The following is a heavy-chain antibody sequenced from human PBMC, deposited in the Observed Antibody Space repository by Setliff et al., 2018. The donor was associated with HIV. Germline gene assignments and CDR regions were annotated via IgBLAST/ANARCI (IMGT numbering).Heavy chain of an antibody. Sequence: SETLSLTCTVSDDSISSNYWSWIRQSAGKGLEWVGRIYTGGRTNYNPSLKSRVTISVDTSKNQFSLKLNSVTAADTAVYYCARSGGPTFDPWGQGTLVTVSS. CDR3: ARSGGPTFDP. D-gene: IGHD3-16*01. J-gene: IGHJ5*02. CDR1: DDSISSNY. CDR2: IYTGGRT. V-gene: IGHV4-4*07.